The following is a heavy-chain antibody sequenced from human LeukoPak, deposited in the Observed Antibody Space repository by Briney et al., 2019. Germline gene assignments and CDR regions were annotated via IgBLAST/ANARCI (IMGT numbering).Heavy chain of an antibody. CDR1: GGSISSGSYY. Sequence: PSETLSLTCTVSGGSISSGSYYWAWIRQPPGKELEWIGSVYYTGTTYYNPSLKSRVTISVDTSKNQFSLKLSSVTAADTAVYYCARKWFGELLGWFDPWGQGTLVTVSS. V-gene: IGHV4-39*07. J-gene: IGHJ5*02. CDR2: VYYTGTT. D-gene: IGHD3-10*01. CDR3: ARKWFGELLGWFDP.